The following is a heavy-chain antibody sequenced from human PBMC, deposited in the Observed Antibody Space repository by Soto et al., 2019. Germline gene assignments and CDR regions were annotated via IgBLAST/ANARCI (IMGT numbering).Heavy chain of an antibody. CDR1: GLNFGDYW. J-gene: IGHJ4*02. V-gene: IGHV3-7*03. D-gene: IGHD6-19*01. Sequence: PGGSLRLSCAASGLNFGDYWMSWVRQAPGKGLEWVASIKRDGSEKVYADSVKDRLTISRDSSKNTLYLQISSLRAGDTAMYCCATSLSPVAGRPLHNWGQGTLVTVSS. CDR3: ATSLSPVAGRPLHN. CDR2: IKRDGSEK.